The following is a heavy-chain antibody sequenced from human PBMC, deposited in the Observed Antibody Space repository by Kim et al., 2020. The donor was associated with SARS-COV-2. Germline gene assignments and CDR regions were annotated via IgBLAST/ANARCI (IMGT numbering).Heavy chain of an antibody. V-gene: IGHV3-7*05. J-gene: IGHJ5*02. Sequence: GGSLRLSCAACGFNFNDYWMTWIRQTPGKGLEWVAGIKHDGREKLYVDSVKGRFTISRDNAKTSLYLQMDSLRAEDTAVYYCTRALHGSGRGFDPWGQG. CDR2: IKHDGREK. D-gene: IGHD3-10*01. CDR1: GFNFNDYW. CDR3: TRALHGSGRGFDP.